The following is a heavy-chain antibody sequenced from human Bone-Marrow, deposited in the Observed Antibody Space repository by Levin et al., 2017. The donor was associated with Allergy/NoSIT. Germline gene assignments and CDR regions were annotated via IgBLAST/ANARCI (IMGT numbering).Heavy chain of an antibody. CDR2: IFHSGST. J-gene: IGHJ6*03. CDR3: ATNGLYCMDV. CDR1: GRSISSSNW. V-gene: IGHV4-4*02. Sequence: SETLSLTCAVSGRSISSSNWWSWVRQPPGKGLEWIGEIFHSGSTNYNPSLKSRVTISVDKSKNQFSLQLNSVTAADTAVYFCATNGLYCMDVWGRGTTVTVSS. D-gene: IGHD4-17*01.